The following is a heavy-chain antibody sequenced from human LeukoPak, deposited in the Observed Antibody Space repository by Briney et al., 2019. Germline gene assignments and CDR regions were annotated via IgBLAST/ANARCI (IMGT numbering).Heavy chain of an antibody. J-gene: IGHJ6*02. CDR1: GFTFASYA. Sequence: PGGSLRLSCAASGFTFASYAMTWVRQAPGKGLQWFSAISGSGCSTYYADSVKGRFTISRDNYKNTLYLQMNSLRAEDTAVYYCARDSGIYDSSGYYGLSYYGMDVWGQGTTVTVSS. CDR2: ISGSGCST. V-gene: IGHV3-23*01. CDR3: ARDSGIYDSSGYYGLSYYGMDV. D-gene: IGHD3-22*01.